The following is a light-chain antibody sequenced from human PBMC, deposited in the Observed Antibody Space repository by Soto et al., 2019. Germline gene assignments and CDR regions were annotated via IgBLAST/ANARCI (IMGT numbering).Light chain of an antibody. J-gene: IGKJ1*01. CDR1: QSVSNSY. Sequence: DIVLTQSPGTLSLSLGEISTLSCRASQSVSNSYLAWYQQKPGQAPRLLIYGAASRATGIPDRFSGRGSGTDFTLTISRLEPEDFAVYFCQQYGTSPQTFGHGTKVDIK. V-gene: IGKV3-20*01. CDR2: GAA. CDR3: QQYGTSPQT.